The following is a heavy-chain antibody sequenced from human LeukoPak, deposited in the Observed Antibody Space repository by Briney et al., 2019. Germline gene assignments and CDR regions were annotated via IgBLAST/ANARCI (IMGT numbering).Heavy chain of an antibody. CDR3: ARPPQAGYYWFFDL. Sequence: GGSLRLSCAASGFTFSSYWMNWVRQAPGKGLEWVSSISSSSSYIYYTDSVKGRFTISRDNAKNSLYLQMESLRVEDTAVYYCARPPQAGYYWFFDLWGRGTPVTVSS. D-gene: IGHD5-12*01. V-gene: IGHV3-21*06. CDR1: GFTFSSYW. J-gene: IGHJ2*01. CDR2: ISSSSSYI.